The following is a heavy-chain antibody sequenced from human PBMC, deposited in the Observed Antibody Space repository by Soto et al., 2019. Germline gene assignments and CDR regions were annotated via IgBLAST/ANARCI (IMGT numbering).Heavy chain of an antibody. V-gene: IGHV1-18*01. J-gene: IGHJ6*02. CDR1: GYTFTSYG. CDR2: ISAYNGNT. D-gene: IGHD5-12*01. CDR3: AKTSHIDYYYYGMDV. Sequence: ASVKVSCKASGYTFTSYGISWVRQAPGQGLEWMGWISAYNGNTNYAQKLQGRVTMTTDTSTSTAYMELRSLRSDDTAVYYCAKTSHIDYYYYGMDVWGQGTTVTVSS.